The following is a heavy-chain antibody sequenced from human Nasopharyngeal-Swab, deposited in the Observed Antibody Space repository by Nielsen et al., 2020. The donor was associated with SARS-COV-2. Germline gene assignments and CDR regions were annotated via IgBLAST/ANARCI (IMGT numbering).Heavy chain of an antibody. D-gene: IGHD1-26*01. CDR2: MSYNGSNR. Sequence: GEFLKISCAASGFTFTDYTMHWVRQPPGQGLEWVAIMSYNGSNRYYADSVKGRFTFSRDNSKNTLYLQMTSLRAEDTAVYYCARGSRRAIVGATAYWGQGTLVTVSS. V-gene: IGHV3-30*14. CDR1: GFTFTDYT. CDR3: ARGSRRAIVGATAY. J-gene: IGHJ4*02.